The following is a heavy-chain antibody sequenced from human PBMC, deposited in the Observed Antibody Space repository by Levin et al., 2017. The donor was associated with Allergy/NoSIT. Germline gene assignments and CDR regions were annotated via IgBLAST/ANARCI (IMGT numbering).Heavy chain of an antibody. Sequence: SQTLSLTCTVSGGSISSYYWSWIRQPPGKGLEWIGYIYYSGSTNYNPSLKSRVTISVDTSKNQFSLKLSSVTAADTAVYYCARGQGAGIGVNFDYWGQGTLVTVSS. D-gene: IGHD3-16*01. J-gene: IGHJ4*02. CDR2: IYYSGST. CDR1: GGSISSYY. V-gene: IGHV4-59*01. CDR3: ARGQGAGIGVNFDY.